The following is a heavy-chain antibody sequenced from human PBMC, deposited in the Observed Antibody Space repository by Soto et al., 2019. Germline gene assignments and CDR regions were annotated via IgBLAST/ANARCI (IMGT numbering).Heavy chain of an antibody. J-gene: IGHJ5*02. CDR3: ARVPDR. Sequence: TSETLSLTCAVSCGSINSGGYSWSWIRQPPGKGLEWIGYIYHSGSTYYNPSLKSRVTISVDRSKNQFSLKLSSVTAADTAVYYCARVPDRWGQGTLVTVSS. V-gene: IGHV4-30-2*01. CDR2: IYHSGST. CDR1: CGSINSGGYS. D-gene: IGHD2-2*01.